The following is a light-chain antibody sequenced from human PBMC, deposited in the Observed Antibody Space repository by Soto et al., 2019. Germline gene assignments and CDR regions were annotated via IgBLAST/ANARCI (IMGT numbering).Light chain of an antibody. CDR1: QSISSW. CDR2: KAS. CDR3: QQYNSYPLT. Sequence: DIQMTQSPSTLSASVGDSVTITCRASQSISSWLAGYQQNPGKAPKLLNAKASSFESGVPSRFSGSGAETEIPRTSSSLQPDDFATYCWQQYNSYPLTFGGGTKVEIK. V-gene: IGKV1-5*03. J-gene: IGKJ4*01.